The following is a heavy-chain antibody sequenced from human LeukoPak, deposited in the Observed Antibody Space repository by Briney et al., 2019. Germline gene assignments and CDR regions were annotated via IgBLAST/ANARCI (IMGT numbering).Heavy chain of an antibody. CDR3: AKVSGSYYPDY. CDR1: GFTFSSYA. V-gene: IGHV3-30*04. Sequence: PGGSLRLSCAASGFTFSSYAMHWVRQAPGKGLEWVAVISYDGSNKYYADSVKGRFTISRDNSKNTLYLQMNSLRAEDTAVYYCAKVSGSYYPDYWGQGTLVTVSS. CDR2: ISYDGSNK. J-gene: IGHJ4*02. D-gene: IGHD1-26*01.